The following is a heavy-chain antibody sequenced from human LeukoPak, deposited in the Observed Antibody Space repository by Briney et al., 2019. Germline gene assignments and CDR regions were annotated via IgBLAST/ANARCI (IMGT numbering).Heavy chain of an antibody. CDR2: ISSSGSTI. J-gene: IGHJ4*02. CDR1: IFTFSHYY. V-gene: IGHV3-11*04. CDR3: ARSGFRYSGYAQSDD. Sequence: GGSLRLSCAASIFTFSHYYMSWIRQAPGKGLEWLSDISSSGSTIYYADSVKGRFTISRDNGKNSLYLQMNSLRAEHKAVYYCARSGFRYSGYAQSDDWGQGTLVTVSS. D-gene: IGHD5-12*01.